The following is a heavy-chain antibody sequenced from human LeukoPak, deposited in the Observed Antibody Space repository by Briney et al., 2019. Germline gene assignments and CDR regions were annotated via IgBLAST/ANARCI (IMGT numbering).Heavy chain of an antibody. Sequence: SETLSLTCTVSGGSISSSSYYWGWIRQPPGKGLEWIGSIYYSGSTYYNPSLKSRVTISVDTSKNQFSLKLSSVTAADTAVYYCARVPKNPGDGSGSPLLWGQGTLVTVSS. V-gene: IGHV4-39*07. CDR3: ARVPKNPGDGSGSPLL. J-gene: IGHJ4*02. CDR2: IYYSGST. D-gene: IGHD3-10*01. CDR1: GGSISSSSYY.